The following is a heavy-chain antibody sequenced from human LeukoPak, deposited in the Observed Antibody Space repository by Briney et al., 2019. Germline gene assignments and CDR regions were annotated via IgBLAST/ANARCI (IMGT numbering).Heavy chain of an antibody. J-gene: IGHJ6*03. CDR2: ISGSGGST. CDR3: AKGGSGSYSVYYYMDV. V-gene: IGHV3-23*01. CDR1: GFTFSSYA. Sequence: GGSLRLSCAASGFTFSSYAMSWVRQAPGKGLEWVSAISGSGGSTYYADSVKGRFTISRDNSKNTLYLQMNSLRAEDTAVYYCAKGGSGSYSVYYYMDVWGKGTTVTISS. D-gene: IGHD3-10*01.